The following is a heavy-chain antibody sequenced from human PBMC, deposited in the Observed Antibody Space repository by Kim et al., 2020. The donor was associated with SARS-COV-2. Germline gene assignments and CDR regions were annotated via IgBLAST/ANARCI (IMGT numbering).Heavy chain of an antibody. CDR3: VRELSHSSTYFGY. J-gene: IGHJ4*02. CDR1: GFSFGGYD. D-gene: IGHD6-13*01. CDR2: ISFDGKKS. Sequence: GGSLRLSCETSGFSFGGYDMHWVRQAPGKGPEWVAEISFDGKKSQYVESVRGRFTIYRDKFKSTLYLQLNSLRPEDTAVYYCVRELSHSSTYFGYWGQGTLVSVSS. V-gene: IGHV3-30*03.